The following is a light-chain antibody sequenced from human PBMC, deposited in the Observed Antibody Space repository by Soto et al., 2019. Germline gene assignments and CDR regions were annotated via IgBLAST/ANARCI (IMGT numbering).Light chain of an antibody. J-gene: IGKJ2*01. CDR3: LQYSTWPRLYT. V-gene: IGKV3-15*01. CDR2: DAS. Sequence: EIVMTQSPAALSVSLGERVSLTCRASQAVSSYLAWYQQKPGQAPRLLISDASTRATDIPDRFSGSGSWTDFTLTISSLQSSDLAVYYCLQYSTWPRLYTFGQGTKLEIK. CDR1: QAVSSY.